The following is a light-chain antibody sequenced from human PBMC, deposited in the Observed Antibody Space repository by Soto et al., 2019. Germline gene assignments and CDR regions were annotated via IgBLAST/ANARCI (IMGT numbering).Light chain of an antibody. J-gene: IGKJ1*01. V-gene: IGKV3-11*01. CDR3: QQRYDWPWT. CDR1: QSVSDY. CDR2: DVS. Sequence: ENVLTQSPGTLSFSPGESASLSCRASQSVSDYLAWYQQKPGQAPRLFIYDVSKRATGIPARFSGSGSGTDFTLTISSLEPEDFAVYFCQQRYDWPWTFGLGTKVDIK.